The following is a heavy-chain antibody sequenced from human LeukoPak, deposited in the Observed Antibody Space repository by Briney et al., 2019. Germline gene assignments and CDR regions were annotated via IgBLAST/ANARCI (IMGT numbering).Heavy chain of an antibody. Sequence: PGGSLRLSCAAPGFTFTTYAMSWVRQAPGKGLEWVSAISGRGGTTYYADSVKGRFTISRDNSKNTVSLQMNSLRAEDTAVYYCAKVRGAVAITFLDYWGQGTLVTVSS. CDR3: AKVRGAVAITFLDY. J-gene: IGHJ4*02. D-gene: IGHD3-22*01. CDR2: ISGRGGTT. V-gene: IGHV3-23*01. CDR1: GFTFTTYA.